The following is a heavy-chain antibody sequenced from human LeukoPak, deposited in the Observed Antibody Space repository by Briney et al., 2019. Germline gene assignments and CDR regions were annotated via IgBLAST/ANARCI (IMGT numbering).Heavy chain of an antibody. CDR2: IYYSGST. V-gene: IGHV4-39*07. J-gene: IGHJ4*02. D-gene: IGHD3-3*01. Sequence: PSETLSLTCTVSGGSISSSSYYWGWIRQPPGKGLEWIGSIYYSGSTYYNPSLKSRVTISVDTSKNQFSLKLSSVTAADTAVYYCARDGGVDDFWSGYYLKYFEYWGQGALVTVSS. CDR1: GGSISSSSYY. CDR3: ARDGGVDDFWSGYYLKYFEY.